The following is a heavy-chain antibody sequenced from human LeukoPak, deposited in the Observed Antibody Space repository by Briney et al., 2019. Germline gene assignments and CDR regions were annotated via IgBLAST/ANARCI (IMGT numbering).Heavy chain of an antibody. CDR2: IYHSGST. CDR1: GYSISSGYY. J-gene: IGHJ4*02. V-gene: IGHV4-38-2*02. CDR3: ARDRLVQHY. D-gene: IGHD6-6*01. Sequence: SETLSLTCAVSGYSISSGYYWGWIRQPPGKGLEWIGSIYHSGSTYYNPSLKSRVTISVDTSKNQFSLKLSSVTAADTAVYYCARDRLVQHYWGQGTLVTVSS.